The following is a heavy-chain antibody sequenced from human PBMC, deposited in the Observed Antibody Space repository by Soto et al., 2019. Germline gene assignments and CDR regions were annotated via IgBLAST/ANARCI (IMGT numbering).Heavy chain of an antibody. CDR2: FIPIFVSA. CDR1: GGTVSSYA. CDR3: ARDVSADTTGFRGYDL. Sequence: QLHLVQSGAEVKKAGSSVKVSCKASGGTVSSYAITWVRQAPGKGLEWMGVFIPIFVSAHYAPKFQGRITLTADESTSTDYMELSGITSEDTAIYYCARDVSADTTGFRGYDLWGQGTQGTVSS. V-gene: IGHV1-69*01. D-gene: IGHD3-10*01. J-gene: IGHJ4*02.